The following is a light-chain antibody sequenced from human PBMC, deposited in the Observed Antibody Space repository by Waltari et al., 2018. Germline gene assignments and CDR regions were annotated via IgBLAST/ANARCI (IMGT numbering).Light chain of an antibody. Sequence: QSALTQPRSVSGSPGQSVTISCTGTRSDVGSYNYVSWYQQYPGKVPKLMIYDVSKRPSGFPERFSGSKSGNTASLTISGLQAEDEADYYCCSYAGSYVVFGGGTKLTVL. J-gene: IGLJ2*01. CDR1: RSDVGSYNY. V-gene: IGLV2-11*01. CDR3: CSYAGSYVV. CDR2: DVS.